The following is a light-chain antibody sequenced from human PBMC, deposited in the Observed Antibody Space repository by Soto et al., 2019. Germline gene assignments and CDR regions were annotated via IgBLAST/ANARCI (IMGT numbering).Light chain of an antibody. J-gene: IGLJ2*01. CDR2: LDT. V-gene: IGLV3-1*01. CDR1: DLGNRY. CDR3: QAWDDTTGVV. Sequence: SSELTQPPSVSVSPGQTASITCSGGDLGNRYACWYQQKPGQSPVLVIYLDTKRPSGIPERFSGSNSGNTATLTISGTQAVDEADYYCQAWDDTTGVVFGGGTKLTVL.